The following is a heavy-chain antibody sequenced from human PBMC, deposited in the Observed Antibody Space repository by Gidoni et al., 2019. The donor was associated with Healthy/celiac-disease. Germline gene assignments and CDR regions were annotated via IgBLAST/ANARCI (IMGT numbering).Heavy chain of an antibody. D-gene: IGHD4-17*01. CDR1: GGSISSYY. CDR3: ASTYGGNSSPYFDY. J-gene: IGHJ4*02. Sequence: QVQLQESGPGLVKPSETLSLTCTVSGGSISSYYWSWIRQPPGKGLEWIGYIYYSGSTNYNPSLKSRVTISVDTSKNQFSLKLSSVTAADTAVYYCASTYGGNSSPYFDYWGQGTLVTVSS. V-gene: IGHV4-59*08. CDR2: IYYSGST.